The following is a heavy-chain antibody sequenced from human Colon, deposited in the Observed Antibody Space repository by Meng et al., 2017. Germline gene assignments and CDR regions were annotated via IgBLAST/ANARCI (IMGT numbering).Heavy chain of an antibody. CDR1: GYTFTNHH. V-gene: IGHV1-46*01. Sequence: VRRGELGAEVKKPGASVKVSCMASGYTFTNHHMHWVRQAPGQGPEWMGIITPSNGDTGYAQKFQGRVSMTRDTSTSTVYMELSGLTSEDTAMYYCAREGAASARFFDKWGQGTLVTVSS. CDR2: ITPSNGDT. CDR3: AREGAASARFFDK. D-gene: IGHD6-6*01. J-gene: IGHJ4*02.